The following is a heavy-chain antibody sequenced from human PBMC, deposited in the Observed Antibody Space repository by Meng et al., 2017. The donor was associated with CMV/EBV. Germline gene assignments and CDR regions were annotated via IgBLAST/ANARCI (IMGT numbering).Heavy chain of an antibody. CDR1: GFTFSSYS. V-gene: IGHV3-21*01. Sequence: GESLKISCAASGFTFSSYSMNWVRQAPGKGLEWVSSISSSSSYIYYADSVKGRFTISRDNAKISLYLQMNSLRAEDTAVYYCARVVIMVYYYYGMDVWGQGTTVTVSS. CDR2: ISSSSSYI. CDR3: ARVVIMVYYYYGMDV. J-gene: IGHJ6*02. D-gene: IGHD3-3*01.